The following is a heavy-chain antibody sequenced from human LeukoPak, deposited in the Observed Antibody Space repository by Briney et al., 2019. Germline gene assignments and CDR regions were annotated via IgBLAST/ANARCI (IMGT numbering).Heavy chain of an antibody. CDR2: MNPNSGNT. CDR1: GYTFTSYD. CDR3: ARHGYGYYFDY. D-gene: IGHD5-12*01. J-gene: IGHJ4*02. Sequence: AASVKVSCKASGYTFTSYDINWVRQATGQGLEWMGWMNPNSGNTGYAQKFQGRVTITRNTSITTAYLHWSSLKASDTAMYYCARHGYGYYFDYWGQGTLVTVSS. V-gene: IGHV1-8*03.